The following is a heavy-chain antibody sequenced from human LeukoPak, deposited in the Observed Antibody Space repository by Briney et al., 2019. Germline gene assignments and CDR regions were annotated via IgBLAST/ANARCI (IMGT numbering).Heavy chain of an antibody. CDR1: GFTFTNHW. V-gene: IGHV3-7*03. CDR3: AKSGSSVFWS. CDR2: IKEDGSET. D-gene: IGHD3-3*02. J-gene: IGHJ5*02. Sequence: PGGSLRLSCAASGFTFTNHWMSWVRQAPGKGLEWVANIKEDGSETYYVDSVKGRFTVSRDNVKNSLFLQMNSLRVDDTAVSYCAKSGSSVFWSWGQGTLVTVSS.